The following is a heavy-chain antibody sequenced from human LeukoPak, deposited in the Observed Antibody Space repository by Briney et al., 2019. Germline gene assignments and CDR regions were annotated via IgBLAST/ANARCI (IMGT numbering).Heavy chain of an antibody. CDR3: ARGGWSDH. CDR1: GGSFSGYY. J-gene: IGHJ5*02. Sequence: PSETLSLTCAVYGGSFSGYYWSWIRQPPGKGLEWIGEINHSGSTNYNPSLKSRVTISVDTSKNQFSLKLSSVTAADTAVYYCARGGWSDHWGQGTLVTVSS. V-gene: IGHV4-34*01. CDR2: INHSGST.